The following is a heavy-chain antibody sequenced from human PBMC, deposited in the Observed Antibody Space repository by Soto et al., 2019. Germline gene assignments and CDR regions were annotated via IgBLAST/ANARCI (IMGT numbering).Heavy chain of an antibody. D-gene: IGHD6-13*01. Sequence: QVQLVQSGAEVKKPGASVKVSCKASGYTFTSYAMHWVRQAPGQRLEWMGWINAGNGNTKYSQKFQGRVTITRDTSASTAYMELSSLRSEDTAVYYCARALYSSSCYGGGYYFDYWGQGTLVTVSS. CDR3: ARALYSSSCYGGGYYFDY. J-gene: IGHJ4*02. CDR2: INAGNGNT. CDR1: GYTFTSYA. V-gene: IGHV1-3*01.